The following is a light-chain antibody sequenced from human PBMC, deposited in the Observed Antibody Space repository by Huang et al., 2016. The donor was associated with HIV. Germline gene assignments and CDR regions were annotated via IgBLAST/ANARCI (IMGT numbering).Light chain of an antibody. Sequence: ESVLTQSPGTLSLSPGERATLSCRASQSLGSKSLAWYQQKPGQAPRLLIYGPSSRATGIPDRFSGSGSGTDFTLTISRLEPEDFAVYYCQQYGSTPYTFGQGTKLEI. CDR3: QQYGSTPYT. CDR2: GPS. CDR1: QSLGSKS. V-gene: IGKV3-20*01. J-gene: IGKJ2*01.